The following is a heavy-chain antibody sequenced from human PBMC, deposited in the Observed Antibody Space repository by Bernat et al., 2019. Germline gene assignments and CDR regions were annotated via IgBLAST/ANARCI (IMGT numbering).Heavy chain of an antibody. Sequence: EVQLAESGGDLVQPGGSLRLSCAASGFTFSNYWMSWVRQAPGKGLEWVANIDQDGSDRFYVASVKGRFTVSRDNAKNSLYLQMNSLTAEDTAFYYCAREHRGGYSYNWFDPWGQGTLVTDSS. CDR2: IDQDGSDR. CDR3: AREHRGGYSYNWFDP. V-gene: IGHV3-7*03. D-gene: IGHD5-18*01. CDR1: GFTFSNYW. J-gene: IGHJ5*02.